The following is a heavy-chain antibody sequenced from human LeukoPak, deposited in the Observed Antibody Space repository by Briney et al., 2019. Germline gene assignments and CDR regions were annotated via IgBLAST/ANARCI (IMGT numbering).Heavy chain of an antibody. CDR1: GFTFSSYS. CDR3: ASTAIVVVTDPLYYYGMDV. D-gene: IGHD2-21*02. CDR2: ISSSSSYI. V-gene: IGHV3-21*01. J-gene: IGHJ6*02. Sequence: GGSLRLSCAASGFTFSSYSMNWVRQAPGKGLEWVSSISSSSSYIYYADSVKGRFTISRDNAKNSLYLQMNSLRAEDTAVYYCASTAIVVVTDPLYYYGMDVWGQGTTVTVSS.